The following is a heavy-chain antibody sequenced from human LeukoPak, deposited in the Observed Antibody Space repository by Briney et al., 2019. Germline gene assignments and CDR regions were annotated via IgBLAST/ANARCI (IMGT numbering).Heavy chain of an antibody. Sequence: GRSLRLSCAASGFTFDDYAMHWVRQGPGKGLEWVSGISWNSGSTGYADSVKGRFTISRDNAKNSLYLQMNSLRAEDTALCYCTKASSSWAYFFDYWGQGILVTVSS. V-gene: IGHV3-9*01. CDR2: ISWNSGST. D-gene: IGHD6-13*01. J-gene: IGHJ4*02. CDR3: TKASSSWAYFFDY. CDR1: GFTFDDYA.